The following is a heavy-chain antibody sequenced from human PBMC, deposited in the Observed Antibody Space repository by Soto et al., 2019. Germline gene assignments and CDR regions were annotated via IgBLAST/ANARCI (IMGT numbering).Heavy chain of an antibody. V-gene: IGHV3-30*18. Sequence: GGSLRLSCAASGFTFSSYGMHWVRQAPGKGLEWVAVISYDGSNKYYADSVKGRFTISRDNSKNTLYLQMNSLRAEDTAVYYCAKVPGSGSYYDEYYFDYWGQGTLVTVSS. CDR2: ISYDGSNK. CDR1: GFTFSSYG. J-gene: IGHJ4*02. D-gene: IGHD1-26*01. CDR3: AKVPGSGSYYDEYYFDY.